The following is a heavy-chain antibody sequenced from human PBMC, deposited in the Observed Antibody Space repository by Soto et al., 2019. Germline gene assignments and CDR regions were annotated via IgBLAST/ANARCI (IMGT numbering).Heavy chain of an antibody. J-gene: IGHJ4*02. CDR2: IYYSGST. Sequence: SETLSLTCTVSGDSISSGGYYWSWNRQHPGKGLEWIGYIYYSGSTYYNPSLKSRVTISVDTSKNQFSLKLSSVTAADTAVYYCARTYSGSYYAGPYYFDYWGQGTLVTVSS. CDR3: ARTYSGSYYAGPYYFDY. CDR1: GDSISSGGYY. D-gene: IGHD1-26*01. V-gene: IGHV4-31*03.